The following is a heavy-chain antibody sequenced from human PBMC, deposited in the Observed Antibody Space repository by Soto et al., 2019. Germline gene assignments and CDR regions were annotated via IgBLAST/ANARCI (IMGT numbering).Heavy chain of an antibody. Sequence: SGPTLVNPTETLTLTCTVSGFSLSNARMGVSWIRQPPGKALEWLAHIFSNDEKSYSTSLKSRLTISKDTSKSQVVLTMTNMDPVDTATYYCARQIVVPAAPYNWFDPWGQGTLVTVSS. D-gene: IGHD2-2*01. J-gene: IGHJ5*02. V-gene: IGHV2-26*01. CDR3: ARQIVVPAAPYNWFDP. CDR1: GFSLSNARMG. CDR2: IFSNDEK.